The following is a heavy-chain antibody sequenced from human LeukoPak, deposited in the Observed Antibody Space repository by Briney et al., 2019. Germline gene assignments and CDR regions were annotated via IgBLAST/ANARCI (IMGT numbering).Heavy chain of an antibody. CDR2: VKQDGSEK. J-gene: IGHJ6*02. CDR3: ARDLRSIAVADTVFDYYNGMDV. D-gene: IGHD6-19*01. CDR1: GFTFSSYW. Sequence: GGSLRLSCAASGFTFSSYWMRWVRQAPGKGREGGASVKQDGSEKYYVDSVKGRFTISRDNAKTSLYLQMNSLRAEDTAVFYCARDLRSIAVADTVFDYYNGMDVWGQGTTVTVSS. V-gene: IGHV3-7*01.